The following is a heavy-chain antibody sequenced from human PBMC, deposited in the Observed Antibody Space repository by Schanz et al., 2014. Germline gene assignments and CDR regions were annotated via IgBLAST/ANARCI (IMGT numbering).Heavy chain of an antibody. CDR2: ISYGGSDK. V-gene: IGHV3-30*04. Sequence: QVQLVESGGGVVQPGRSLRLSCAASGFSFSTYAMHWVRQAPGKGLEWVAVISYGGSDKYYTDSVKGHFTISRDDSKNTLYLQMNSLESEDTGVYYCATGGISNVRYWFNGLDVWGQGTTVIVS. D-gene: IGHD2-15*01. CDR3: ATGGISNVRYWFNGLDV. J-gene: IGHJ6*02. CDR1: GFSFSTYA.